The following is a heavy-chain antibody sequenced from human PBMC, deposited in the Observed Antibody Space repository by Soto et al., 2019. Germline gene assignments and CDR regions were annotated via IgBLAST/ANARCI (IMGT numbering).Heavy chain of an antibody. D-gene: IGHD6-13*01. Sequence: TGGSLRLSCAASGFSFSDYYMSWIRQAPGKGLEWVSYIDFTSNSIYYADSVKGRFTISRDNAKNSLYLQMNSLRAEDTAVYYCARDIEPPGLFFDYWGQGTLVTVSS. V-gene: IGHV3-11*01. J-gene: IGHJ4*02. CDR1: GFSFSDYY. CDR2: IDFTSNSI. CDR3: ARDIEPPGLFFDY.